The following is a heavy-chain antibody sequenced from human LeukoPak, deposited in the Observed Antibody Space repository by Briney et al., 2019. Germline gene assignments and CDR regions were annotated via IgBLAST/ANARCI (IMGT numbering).Heavy chain of an antibody. V-gene: IGHV3-21*04. CDR1: GFTFSRNA. CDR2: ISSSINYM. CDR3: ARPLDSSNNYFDY. D-gene: IGHD6-13*01. Sequence: GGSMRLYCVASGFTFSRNAMNWVSQVPGKGLEWVSFISSSINYMSYAVLVTGQLTIPRDNAKNSLNLEMNSMRDEEPDVNYCARPLDSSNNYFDYWGQETLGTVSA. J-gene: IGHJ4*02.